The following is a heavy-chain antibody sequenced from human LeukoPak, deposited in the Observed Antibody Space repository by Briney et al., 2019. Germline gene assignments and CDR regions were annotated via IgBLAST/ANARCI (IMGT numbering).Heavy chain of an antibody. J-gene: IGHJ3*02. Sequence: ASVKVSCKASGYTFTGYYMHWVRQAPGQGLEWMGWINPNSGGTNYAQKFQGRVTMTRDTSISTAYMELSRLRSDDTAVYYCARSAHLRYCSSTSCLNAFDIWGQGTMVTVSS. D-gene: IGHD2-2*01. CDR2: INPNSGGT. V-gene: IGHV1-2*02. CDR1: GYTFTGYY. CDR3: ARSAHLRYCSSTSCLNAFDI.